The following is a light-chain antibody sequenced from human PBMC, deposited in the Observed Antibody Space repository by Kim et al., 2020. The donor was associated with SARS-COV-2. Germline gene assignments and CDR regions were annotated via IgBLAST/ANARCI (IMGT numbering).Light chain of an antibody. V-gene: IGKV3-20*01. Sequence: SPGERATPSGRARESVRSNYLAWYQQKPGQAPRLLIYGASSRATGIPDRFSGSGSGTDFTLTIGRLEPEDFAVYYCQQYGRSLPYTFGQGTKLEI. J-gene: IGKJ2*01. CDR3: QQYGRSLPYT. CDR2: GAS. CDR1: ESVRSNY.